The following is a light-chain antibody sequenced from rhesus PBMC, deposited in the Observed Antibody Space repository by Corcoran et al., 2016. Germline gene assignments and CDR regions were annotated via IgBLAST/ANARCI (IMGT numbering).Light chain of an antibody. CDR1: QSVSTS. V-gene: IGKV3-42*03. Sequence: EIVLTQSPATLSSSPGERATPSCSASQSVSTSLAWYRQKPGQVPRLLIYVTSSRANGIQDRFRGGGSGTDFTLNITSLDPEDFAVYYCQRYSDWPYSFGPGTKVEI. J-gene: IGKJ2*01. CDR3: QRYSDWPYS. CDR2: VTS.